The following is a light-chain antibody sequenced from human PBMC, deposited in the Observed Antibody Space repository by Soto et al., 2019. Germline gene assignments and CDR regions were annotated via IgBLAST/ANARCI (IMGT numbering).Light chain of an antibody. J-gene: IGLJ3*02. CDR3: QSYDSSLSGWV. V-gene: IGLV1-40*01. Sequence: QPVLTQPPSVSGAPGQRVTLSCTGSNFNIGSNYDVNWYQQLPGKAPKLLLYGDRIRPSGVPDRFSGSQSGTSASLAITGLQAEDEGHYYCQSYDSSLSGWVFGGGTKLTVL. CDR1: NFNIGSNYD. CDR2: GDR.